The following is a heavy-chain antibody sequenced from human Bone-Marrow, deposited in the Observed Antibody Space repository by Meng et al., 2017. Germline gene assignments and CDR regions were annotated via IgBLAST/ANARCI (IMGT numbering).Heavy chain of an antibody. J-gene: IGHJ4*02. CDR3: TSMVRGVKPVDY. Sequence: GESLKISCVASGLSFTDAWMSWVRQAPGKGLEWVGRIKRNSDGGTIDYAAPVKGRFTISRDDSKNTLYLQMNSLKTEDTAVYYCTSMVRGVKPVDYWGQGTLVTVSS. CDR2: IKRNSDGGTI. V-gene: IGHV3-15*01. CDR1: GLSFTDAW. D-gene: IGHD3-10*01.